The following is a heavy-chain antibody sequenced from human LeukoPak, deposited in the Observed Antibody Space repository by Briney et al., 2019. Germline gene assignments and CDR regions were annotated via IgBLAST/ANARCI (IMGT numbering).Heavy chain of an antibody. D-gene: IGHD6-19*01. CDR2: MRFDGSNK. V-gene: IGHV3-30*02. CDR1: GFTFSSYG. J-gene: IGHJ6*03. CDR3: TCVSRQWLVGYMDV. Sequence: PGGSLRLSCAGSGFTFSSYGMHWVRQAPGKGLEWVAFMRFDGSNKYYADSVKGRFTISRDNAKNSLYLQMNSLRAEDTAVYYCTCVSRQWLVGYMDVWGKGTTVTVSS.